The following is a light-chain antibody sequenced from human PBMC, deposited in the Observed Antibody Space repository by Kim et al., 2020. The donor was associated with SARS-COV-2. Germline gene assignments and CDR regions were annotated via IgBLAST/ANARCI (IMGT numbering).Light chain of an antibody. CDR1: SSGVGGYNY. CDR3: SSYTSSSTWV. CDR2: DVS. J-gene: IGLJ3*02. Sequence: GQSITSSCTGTSSGVGGYNYVSWYQQHPGKAPKLMIYDVSKRPSGVSNRFSGSKSGNTASLTISGLQAEDEADYYCSSYTSSSTWVFGGGTQLTVL. V-gene: IGLV2-14*04.